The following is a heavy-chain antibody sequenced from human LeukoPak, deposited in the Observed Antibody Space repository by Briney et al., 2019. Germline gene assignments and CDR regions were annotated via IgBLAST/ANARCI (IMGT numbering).Heavy chain of an antibody. CDR3: AKGVAMGYYGSGSPVDY. Sequence: GGSLRLSCAASGFTFSTYAMSWVRQAPGKGLEWVSAISGSGGSTYYADSVKGRLTISRDNSKNTLYLQMNSLRADGTAVYYCAKGVAMGYYGSGSPVDYWGQGTLVTVSS. V-gene: IGHV3-23*01. J-gene: IGHJ4*02. D-gene: IGHD3-10*01. CDR2: ISGSGGST. CDR1: GFTFSTYA.